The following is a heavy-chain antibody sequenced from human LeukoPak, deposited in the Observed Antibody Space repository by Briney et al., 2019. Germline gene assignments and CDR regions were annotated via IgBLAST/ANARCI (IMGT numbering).Heavy chain of an antibody. CDR1: GYTFTSYG. CDR3: AGDSSSWCNWFDP. Sequence: ASVKVSCKASGYTFTSYGISWVRQAPGQGLEWMGWISAYNGNTNYAQKLQGRVTMTTDTSTSTAYMELRSLRSDDTAVYYCAGDSSSWCNWFDPWSQGTLVTVSS. D-gene: IGHD6-13*01. V-gene: IGHV1-18*01. CDR2: ISAYNGNT. J-gene: IGHJ5*02.